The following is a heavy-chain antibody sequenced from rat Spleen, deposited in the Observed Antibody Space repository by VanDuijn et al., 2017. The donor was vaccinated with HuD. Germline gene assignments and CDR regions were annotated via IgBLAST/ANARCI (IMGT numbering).Heavy chain of an antibody. J-gene: IGHJ2*01. CDR1: GFTFSSYD. CDR2: ISYDGSAT. D-gene: IGHD1-4*01. Sequence: EVQLVESGGGLVQPGRSMKLSCTASGFTFSSYDMAWVRQAPTKGLEWVASISYDGSATYYRDSVKGRFTISRDNAKSTLYLQMDSLRSEDTATYYCARETGYNSYFDYWGQGVMVTVSS. V-gene: IGHV5-25*01. CDR3: ARETGYNSYFDY.